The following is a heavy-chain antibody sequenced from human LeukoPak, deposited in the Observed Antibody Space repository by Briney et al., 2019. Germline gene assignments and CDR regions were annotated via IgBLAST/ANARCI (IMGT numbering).Heavy chain of an antibody. D-gene: IGHD3-22*01. CDR1: GGSISSGSNY. CDR2: IYTSGNT. V-gene: IGHV4-61*02. CDR3: AGKRFGSSAYYGYNYYHMDV. J-gene: IGHJ6*03. Sequence: PSETLSLTCTVSGGSISSGSNYWSWIRQPAGKGLEWIRRIYTSGNTNYNPSLKSRVTMSVDTSKNQFSLKLSSVTAADTAVYYCAGKRFGSSAYYGYNYYHMDVWGKGTTVTISS.